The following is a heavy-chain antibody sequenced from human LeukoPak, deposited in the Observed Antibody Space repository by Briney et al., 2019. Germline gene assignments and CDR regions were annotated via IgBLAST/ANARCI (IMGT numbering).Heavy chain of an antibody. CDR3: ARDIRGNYGQLVPLYLYFDL. CDR2: IYYSGST. J-gene: IGHJ2*01. V-gene: IGHV4-30-4*01. CDR1: GGSISSGDYY. D-gene: IGHD6-6*01. Sequence: SQTLSLTCTVSGGSISSGDYYWSWIRQPPGKGLEWIGYIYYSGSTYYNPSLKSRVTISVDTSKNQFSLKLSSVTAADTAVYYCARDIRGNYGQLVPLYLYFDLWGRGTLVTVSS.